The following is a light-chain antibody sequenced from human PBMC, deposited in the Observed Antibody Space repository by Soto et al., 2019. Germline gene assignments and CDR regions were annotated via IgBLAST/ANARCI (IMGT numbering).Light chain of an antibody. CDR1: QSISSW. CDR2: DAS. CDR3: QQYNSYGLT. J-gene: IGKJ4*01. Sequence: DIQMTQSPSTLSASVGDRVTITCRASQSISSWLAWYQQKPGKAPKLLIYDASSLESGVQSRFSGSGSGTEFTLTISSLQPDDFATSYCQQYNSYGLTFGGGTKVEIK. V-gene: IGKV1-5*01.